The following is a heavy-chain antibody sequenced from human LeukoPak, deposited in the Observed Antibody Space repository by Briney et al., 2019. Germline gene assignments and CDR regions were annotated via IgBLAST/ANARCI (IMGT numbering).Heavy chain of an antibody. Sequence: GGSLRLSCAASGFTFSSYVMSWVRQAPGRGLDWVSVISGSGGTTYYADSVKGRFTISRDNSKNTLYLQMNSLRAEDTAIYYCAKDSSTTVTTKGGPRRSFDYWGLGTLVTVSS. CDR2: ISGSGGTT. CDR1: GFTFSSYV. D-gene: IGHD4-17*01. J-gene: IGHJ4*02. CDR3: AKDSSTTVTTKGGPRRSFDY. V-gene: IGHV3-23*01.